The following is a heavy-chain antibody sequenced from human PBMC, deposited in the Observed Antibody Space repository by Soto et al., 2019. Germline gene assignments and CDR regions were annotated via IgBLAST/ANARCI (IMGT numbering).Heavy chain of an antibody. V-gene: IGHV3-21*06. CDR2: ISISSSYM. J-gene: IGHJ3*02. D-gene: IGHD5-18*01. CDR3: ARERYTAMVRDAFDI. CDR1: GFTFSTYS. Sequence: GWSLRLSCAASGFTFSTYSMNWVRQTPGKGLEWVSFISISSSYMYYADSVKGRFTISRDNAKNSLYLQMNSLRAEDTAVYYCARERYTAMVRDAFDIWGQGTMVTVSS.